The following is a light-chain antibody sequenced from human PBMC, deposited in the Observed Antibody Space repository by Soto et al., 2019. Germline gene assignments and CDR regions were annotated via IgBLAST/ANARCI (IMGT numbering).Light chain of an antibody. CDR1: QSISSN. CDR2: DAS. Sequence: EMVMTQSPGTLSVSAGERATLSCRASQSISSNLAWYQQKPGQAPRLLIYDASTRATGIPARFSGSGSGTDFTLALSSLQSEDSAVYYCQQYYYHGTFGQGTKVEIK. CDR3: QQYYYHGT. J-gene: IGKJ1*01. V-gene: IGKV3-15*01.